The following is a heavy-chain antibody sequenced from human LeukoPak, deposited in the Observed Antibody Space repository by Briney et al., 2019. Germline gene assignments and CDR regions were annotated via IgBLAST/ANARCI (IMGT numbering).Heavy chain of an antibody. V-gene: IGHV1-69*13. D-gene: IGHD3-10*01. CDR1: GGTFSSYA. CDR3: ARSSLLWFGELLPPARTYYYYYMDV. Sequence: ASVKVSCKASGGTFSSYAISWVRQAPGQGLEWMGGIIPIFGTANYAQKFQGRVTITADESTSTAYMELSSLRSEDTAVYYCARSSLLWFGELLPPARTYYYYYMDVWGKGTTVTISS. CDR2: IIPIFGTA. J-gene: IGHJ6*03.